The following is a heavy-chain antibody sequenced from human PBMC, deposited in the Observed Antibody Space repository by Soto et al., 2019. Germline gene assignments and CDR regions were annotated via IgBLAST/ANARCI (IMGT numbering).Heavy chain of an antibody. V-gene: IGHV3-33*01. CDR2: IWYDGSNK. CDR1: GFIFSTYG. J-gene: IGHJ4*02. D-gene: IGHD1-26*01. Sequence: PGGSLRLSCAASGFIFSTYGMHWVRQTPGKGPEWVAVIWYDGSNKYYADSVRGRFTISRDNSKNILYLQMNSLRPEDTAMYYCARAVGPFDYWGQGTVVTVSS. CDR3: ARAVGPFDY.